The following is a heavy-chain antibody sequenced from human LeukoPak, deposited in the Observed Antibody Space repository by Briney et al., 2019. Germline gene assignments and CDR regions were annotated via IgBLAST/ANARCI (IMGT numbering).Heavy chain of an antibody. CDR3: ATSYRSPSGPFDP. Sequence: PGGSLRLSCAASRFTFKDYAMTWVRQAPGKGLEWVSTISGSGTGTYYADSVKGQFTISRDNSRNTLHLQMDSLRADDTAVYYYATSYRSPSGPFDPWGQETLVTVS. J-gene: IGHJ5*02. V-gene: IGHV3-23*01. CDR1: RFTFKDYA. D-gene: IGHD6-6*01. CDR2: ISGSGTGT.